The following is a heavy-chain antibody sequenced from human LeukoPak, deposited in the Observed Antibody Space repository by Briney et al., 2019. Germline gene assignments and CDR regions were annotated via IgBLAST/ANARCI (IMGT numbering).Heavy chain of an antibody. J-gene: IGHJ3*02. D-gene: IGHD3-3*01. CDR2: IYTSGST. Sequence: NSSETLSLTCTVSGGSISSYYWSWIRRPAGKGLEWIGRIYTSGSTNYNPSLKSRVTMSVDTSKNQFSLKLSSVTAADTAVYYCARHDFWSGYYRTGNAFDIWGQGTMVTVSS. CDR3: ARHDFWSGYYRTGNAFDI. CDR1: GGSISSYY. V-gene: IGHV4-4*07.